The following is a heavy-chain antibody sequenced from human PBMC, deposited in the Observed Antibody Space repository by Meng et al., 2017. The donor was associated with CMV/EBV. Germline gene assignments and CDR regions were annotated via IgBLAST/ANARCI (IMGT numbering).Heavy chain of an antibody. CDR1: GGSISSSSYY. Sequence: SETLSLTCTVSGGSISSSSYYWGWIRQPPGKGLEWIGSIYYSGSTYYNPSLKSRVTISVDTSKNQFSLKLSSVTAADTAVYYCAAGDFCSGRDYYGMDVWGQGTTVTVSS. D-gene: IGHD3-3*01. J-gene: IGHJ6*02. V-gene: IGHV4-39*01. CDR2: IYYSGST. CDR3: AAGDFCSGRDYYGMDV.